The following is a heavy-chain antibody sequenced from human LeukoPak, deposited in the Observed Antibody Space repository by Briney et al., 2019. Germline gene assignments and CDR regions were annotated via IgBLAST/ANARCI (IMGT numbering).Heavy chain of an antibody. CDR3: AKDFRVRGVILPAADYGMAV. CDR2: ISGSGDST. D-gene: IGHD3-10*01. Sequence: GGSLSLSCAASGFTFSSYAMSWVRPAPGKGLEWVSAISGSGDSTYYAGSVKGRLTISRDNSKNALYLQMNSLRADDAAVSLCAKDFRVRGVILPAADYGMAVGGQRTTVTVPS. V-gene: IGHV3-23*01. CDR1: GFTFSSYA. J-gene: IGHJ6*02.